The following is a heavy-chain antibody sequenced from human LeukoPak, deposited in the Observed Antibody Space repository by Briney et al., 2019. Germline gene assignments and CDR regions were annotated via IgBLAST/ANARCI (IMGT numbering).Heavy chain of an antibody. V-gene: IGHV3-23*01. J-gene: IGHJ4*02. D-gene: IGHD6-13*01. CDR2: INGSGGST. CDR3: AKMYSSSWYYFDY. CDR1: GSTFSSYT. Sequence: GGSLRLSCAASGSTFSSYTINWVRQAPGKGLEWVSTINGSGGSTYYADSVKGRFTISRDNSKNTLYLQMNSLRAEDTAVYYCAKMYSSSWYYFDYWGQGTLVTVSS.